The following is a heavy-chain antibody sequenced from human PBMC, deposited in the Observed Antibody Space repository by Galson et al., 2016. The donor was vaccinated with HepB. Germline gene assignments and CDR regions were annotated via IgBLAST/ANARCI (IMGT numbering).Heavy chain of an antibody. J-gene: IGHJ6*02. D-gene: IGHD5-12*01. V-gene: IGHV1-18*01. CDR1: GYTFTTYG. Sequence: SVKVSCKASGYTFTTYGISWVRQAPGQGLEWMGWISAYDGKTKYAQKFQGRVSLTTDTPTRTASLDLRSLRSDDTAVYYCARAGYYRAYGAEYNYYGMGVWGQGTTVTVSS. CDR3: ARAGYYRAYGAEYNYYGMGV. CDR2: ISAYDGKT.